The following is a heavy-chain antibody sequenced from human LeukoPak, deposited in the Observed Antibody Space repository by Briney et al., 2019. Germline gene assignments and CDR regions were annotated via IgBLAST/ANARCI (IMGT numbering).Heavy chain of an antibody. CDR2: ISSSSSYI. CDR3: ARDRRDYSDSSGYFLGY. CDR1: GFSFSTYS. V-gene: IGHV3-21*01. Sequence: GGSLRLSCAASGFSFSTYSMNWVRQAPGKGLEWVSSISSSSSYIYYADSVKGRFTISRDNAKKSLYLQMNSLRAEDTAVYYCARDRRDYSDSSGYFLGYWGQGTLVTVSS. J-gene: IGHJ4*02. D-gene: IGHD3-22*01.